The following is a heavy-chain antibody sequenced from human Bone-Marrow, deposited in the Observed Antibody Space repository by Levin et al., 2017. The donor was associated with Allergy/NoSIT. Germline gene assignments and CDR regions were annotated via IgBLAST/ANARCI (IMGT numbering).Heavy chain of an antibody. CDR3: ASYDFWSGYPINGMDV. Sequence: SETLSLTCAVSGYSISNGYYWGWIRQPPGKGLEWIGSIYRSGRTYYNPSLKSRVTISVDTSKNQFSLRLNSVTAADTAVYYCASYDFWSGYPINGMDVWGQGTTVTVSS. CDR2: IYRSGRT. J-gene: IGHJ6*02. D-gene: IGHD3-3*01. CDR1: GYSISNGYY. V-gene: IGHV4-38-2*01.